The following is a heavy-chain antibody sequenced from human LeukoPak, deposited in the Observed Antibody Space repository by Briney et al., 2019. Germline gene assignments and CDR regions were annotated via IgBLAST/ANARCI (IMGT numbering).Heavy chain of an antibody. CDR3: ARDESSSFGRRIDP. V-gene: IGHV1-69*05. CDR2: IIPIFGTA. J-gene: IGHJ5*02. CDR1: GGTFSSYA. D-gene: IGHD6-6*01. Sequence: SVKVSCKASGGTFSSYAISWVRQAPGQGLEWMGRIIPIFGTANYAQKFQGRVTITTDESTSTAYMELSSLRSEDTAVYYCARDESSSFGRRIDPWGQGTLVTVSS.